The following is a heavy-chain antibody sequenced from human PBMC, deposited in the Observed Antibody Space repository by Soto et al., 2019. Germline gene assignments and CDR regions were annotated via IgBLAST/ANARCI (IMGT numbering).Heavy chain of an antibody. D-gene: IGHD1-26*01. CDR1: GGSISSGGYY. CDR3: ARGIVGANYDAFDI. CDR2: IYYSGST. Sequence: PSETLSLTCTVSGGSISSGGYYWSWIRQHPGKGLEWIGYIYYSGSTYYNPSLKSRVTISVDTSKNQFSLKLSSVTAADTAVYYCARGIVGANYDAFDIWGQGTMVTVSS. J-gene: IGHJ3*02. V-gene: IGHV4-31*03.